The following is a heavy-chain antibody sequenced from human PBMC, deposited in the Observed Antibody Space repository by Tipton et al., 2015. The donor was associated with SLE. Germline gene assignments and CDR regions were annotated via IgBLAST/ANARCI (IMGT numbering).Heavy chain of an antibody. D-gene: IGHD1-1*01. CDR1: GFSVSNNY. CDR2: IYSDGTT. V-gene: IGHV3-53*01. Sequence: GSLRLSCAASGFSVSNNYVYWVRQAPGKGLEWVSGIYSDGTTYYEDSVKGRFTISRDNSQNTLYLQMNSLRAEDTAVYYCASLTTGWGQGTLVTVS. CDR3: ASLTTG. J-gene: IGHJ4*02.